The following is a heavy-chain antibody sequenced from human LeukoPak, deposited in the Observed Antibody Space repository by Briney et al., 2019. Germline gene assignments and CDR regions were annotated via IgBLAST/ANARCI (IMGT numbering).Heavy chain of an antibody. Sequence: SETLSLTCTVSGGSISSYYWSWLRQPPGKGLEWIGYIYYSGSTNYNPSLKSRVTISVDTSKNQFSLKLSSVTAADTAVYYCARGHDYGDHWGQGTLVTVSS. CDR1: GGSISSYY. J-gene: IGHJ4*02. CDR3: ARGHDYGDH. CDR2: IYYSGST. V-gene: IGHV4-59*01.